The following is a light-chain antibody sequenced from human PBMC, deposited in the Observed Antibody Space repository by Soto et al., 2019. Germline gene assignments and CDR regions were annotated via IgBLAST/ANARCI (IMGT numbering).Light chain of an antibody. J-gene: IGKJ1*01. CDR3: QHYNSYSEA. CDR2: KAS. Sequence: IQMTQSTSTMSASVGDRVTITCRASQRINIWLAWYQQKPGKAPKLLIYKASSLESGVPSRFSGSGSGTEFNLTISSPQPDDFATYYCQHYNSYSEAFGQGTKVDI. V-gene: IGKV1-5*03. CDR1: QRINIW.